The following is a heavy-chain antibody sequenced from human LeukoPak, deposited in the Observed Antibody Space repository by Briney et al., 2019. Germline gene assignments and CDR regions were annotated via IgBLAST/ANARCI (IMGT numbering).Heavy chain of an antibody. D-gene: IGHD4-17*01. J-gene: IGHJ4*02. V-gene: IGHV4-61*08. CDR3: ARTGSTVTMLYPFDH. CDR2: VHNSGT. CDR1: GASVNNGAFY. Sequence: SETLSLTCSVSGASVNNGAFYWSWIRQPPGKGLEWIAYVHNSGTNYNPSLNSRVTILVDTSKNQFSLKLRSVTAADTAVYYCARTGSTVTMLYPFDHWGQGTLVTVSS.